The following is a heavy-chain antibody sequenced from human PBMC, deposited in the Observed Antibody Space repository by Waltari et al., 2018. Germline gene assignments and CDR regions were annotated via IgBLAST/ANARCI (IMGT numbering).Heavy chain of an antibody. V-gene: IGHV3-53*01. J-gene: IGHJ2*01. CDR2: IYSGGNT. D-gene: IGHD3-3*01. Sequence: EVQLVESGGGLIQPGGSLRLSCAASGFTVSSHYMSWVRPAPGQGLEWVSLIYSGGNTYYADSVKGRFTISRDNSKNTIYLQMNSLTAEDTAVYYCARDITVFGVVIRRYFDLWGRGTLVTVSS. CDR1: GFTVSSHY. CDR3: ARDITVFGVVIRRYFDL.